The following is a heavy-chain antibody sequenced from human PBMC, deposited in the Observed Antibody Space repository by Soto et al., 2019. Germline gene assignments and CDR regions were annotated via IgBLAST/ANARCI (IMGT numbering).Heavy chain of an antibody. D-gene: IGHD3-22*01. V-gene: IGHV3-64D*06. J-gene: IGHJ4*02. CDR1: GFTFSSYT. CDR3: VKDEGYYDSSGPFDY. CDR2: ISSNGGST. Sequence: GGSLRLSCSASGFTFSSYTMHWVRQAPGKGLEYVSAISSNGGSTYYADSVKGRFTISRDNSKNTLYLQMSSLRAGDTAVYYCVKDEGYYDSSGPFDYWGQGTLVTVSS.